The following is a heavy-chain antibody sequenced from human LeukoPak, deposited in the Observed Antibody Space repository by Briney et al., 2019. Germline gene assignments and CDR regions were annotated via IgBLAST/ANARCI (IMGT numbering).Heavy chain of an antibody. Sequence: GGSLRLSCAASGFTFSSYAMHWVRQAPGKGLEYVSAISSNGGSTYYANSVKGRFTISRDNSKNTLYLQMGSLRAEDMAVYYCTGNYYGSGSYADFDYWGQGTLVTVSS. V-gene: IGHV3-64*01. CDR2: ISSNGGST. CDR1: GFTFSSYA. J-gene: IGHJ4*02. CDR3: TGNYYGSGSYADFDY. D-gene: IGHD3-10*01.